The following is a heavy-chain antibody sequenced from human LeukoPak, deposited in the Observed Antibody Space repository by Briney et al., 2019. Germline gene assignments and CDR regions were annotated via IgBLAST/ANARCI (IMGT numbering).Heavy chain of an antibody. D-gene: IGHD3-16*01. CDR3: ARSGGHTFES. V-gene: IGHV3-66*01. CDR2: IYRSGTP. CDR1: GGSISSGGYY. J-gene: IGHJ5*01. Sequence: HPSETLSLTCTVSGGSISSGGYYWRWVRQAPGQGLDWVSTIYRSGTPHYADSVKGRFTISRDNSKNTLYLQMNSLRAEDTAVYFCARSGGHTFESWGQGTLVTVS.